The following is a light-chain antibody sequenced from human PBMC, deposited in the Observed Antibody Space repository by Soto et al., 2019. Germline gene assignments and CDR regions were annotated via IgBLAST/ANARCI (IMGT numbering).Light chain of an antibody. J-gene: IGLJ2*01. CDR1: SSDIGGYNY. Sequence: QSALTQPASVSGSPGQSITISCTGTSSDIGGYNYVSWYQQHPGKAPKLMIYAVTNRPSGVSNRFSGSKSGNTASLTISGLQAADEADYYCSSYTSSNTLVFGGGTKLTVL. CDR3: SSYTSSNTLV. CDR2: AVT. V-gene: IGLV2-14*03.